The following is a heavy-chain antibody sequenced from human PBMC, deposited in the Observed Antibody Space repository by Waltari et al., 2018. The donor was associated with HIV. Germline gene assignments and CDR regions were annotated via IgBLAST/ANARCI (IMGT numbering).Heavy chain of an antibody. V-gene: IGHV3-30-3*01. CDR2: ISYDGSNK. Sequence: QAQLVESGGGVVQPGGSLSLACACSGFTFNPYALHWVRQAPGKGLEWVTVISYDGSNKYYADSVKGRFTIARDNSKTTLYLQMNSLRAEDTAVYYCARGGYYYDTSGHLDFWGQGTLVIVSS. CDR3: ARGGYYYDTSGHLDF. CDR1: GFTFNPYA. D-gene: IGHD3-22*01. J-gene: IGHJ4*02.